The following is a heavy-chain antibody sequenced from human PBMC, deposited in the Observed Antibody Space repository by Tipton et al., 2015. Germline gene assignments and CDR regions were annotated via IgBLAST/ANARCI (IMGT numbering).Heavy chain of an antibody. J-gene: IGHJ4*02. CDR2: IRYTGIT. CDR1: GVSISSYY. CDR3: VRARVRHGGLFDS. D-gene: IGHD4-23*01. Sequence: GLVKPSETLSLTCTVSGVSISSYYWTWIRQPPGKELQWIGYIRYTGITNYNPSLKSRVTISVDTSKTQFSLKVSSVTAADTAMYYCVRARVRHGGLFDSWGQGTLVIVSS. V-gene: IGHV4-59*01.